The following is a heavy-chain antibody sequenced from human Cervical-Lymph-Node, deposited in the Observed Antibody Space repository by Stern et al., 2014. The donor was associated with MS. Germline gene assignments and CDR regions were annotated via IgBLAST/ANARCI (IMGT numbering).Heavy chain of an antibody. J-gene: IGHJ6*02. CDR2: IYPGDSDT. Sequence: EVHLVESGAEVKKPGESLKISCKGSGYSFTSYWIGWVRQIPGQGLEWVGIIYPGDSDTRSRPSFQGQVTIAADKSISTAFLQWSSLKASDAAMYYGARLASPGVGMDVWGQGTTVTVSS. V-gene: IGHV5-51*01. CDR1: GYSFTSYW. D-gene: IGHD2-8*01. CDR3: ARLASPGVGMDV.